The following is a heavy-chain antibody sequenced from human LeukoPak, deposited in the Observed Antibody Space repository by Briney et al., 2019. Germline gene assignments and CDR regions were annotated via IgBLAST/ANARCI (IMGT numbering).Heavy chain of an antibody. CDR3: ARGRGVALGRDFDY. CDR1: GGSFSGYY. D-gene: IGHD3-10*01. J-gene: IGHJ4*02. CDR2: INHSGST. V-gene: IGHV4-34*01. Sequence: SETLSLTCAVYGGSFSGYYWSWIRQPPGKGLEWIGEINHSGSTNYNPSLKSRVTISVDTSKNQFSLKLSSVTAADTAVYYCARGRGVALGRDFDYWGQGTPVTVSS.